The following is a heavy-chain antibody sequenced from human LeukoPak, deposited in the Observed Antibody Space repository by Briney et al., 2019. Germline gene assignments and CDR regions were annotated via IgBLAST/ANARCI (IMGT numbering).Heavy chain of an antibody. V-gene: IGHV4-31*03. CDR3: ARGEDYGDYQNYFDY. D-gene: IGHD4-17*01. J-gene: IGHJ4*02. Sequence: PSETLSLTCTVSGGSISSGGYYWSWIRQHPGKGLEWIGYIYYSGSTYYNPSLKSRVTISVDTSKNQFSLKLSSVTAADTAVYYCARGEDYGDYQNYFDYWGQGTLVTVSS. CDR1: GGSISSGGYY. CDR2: IYYSGST.